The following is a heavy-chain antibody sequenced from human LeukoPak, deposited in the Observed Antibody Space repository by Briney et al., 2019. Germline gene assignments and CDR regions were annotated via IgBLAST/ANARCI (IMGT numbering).Heavy chain of an antibody. Sequence: GGSLRLSCAASGFTFSDYEMNWVRQAPGKGLEWVSSISSSSRYIFYADSMKGRFTISRDNAKNSLYLQMNSLRAEDTAVYYCASGYDCSGGSCYPKNFDYWGQGTLVTVSS. D-gene: IGHD2-15*01. CDR2: ISSSSRYI. J-gene: IGHJ4*02. CDR3: ASGYDCSGGSCYPKNFDY. CDR1: GFTFSDYE. V-gene: IGHV3-21*01.